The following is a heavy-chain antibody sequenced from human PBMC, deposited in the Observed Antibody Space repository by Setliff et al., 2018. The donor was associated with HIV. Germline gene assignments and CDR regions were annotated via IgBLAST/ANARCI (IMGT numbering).Heavy chain of an antibody. J-gene: IGHJ2*01. Sequence: PSETLSLTCTVSGGSISNSNHYWGWIRQPPGKGLEWVGSIYYIGTTYYNPSLKSRVTISIDTSKNDFSLKLTSVTAADTAMYYCARLASTRDWYFDLWGRGTLVTVSS. CDR1: GGSISNSNHY. V-gene: IGHV4-39*02. CDR3: ARLASTRDWYFDL. CDR2: IYYIGTT.